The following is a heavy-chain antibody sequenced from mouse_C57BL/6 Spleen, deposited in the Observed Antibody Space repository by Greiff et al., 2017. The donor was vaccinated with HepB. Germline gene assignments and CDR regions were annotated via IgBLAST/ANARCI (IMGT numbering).Heavy chain of an antibody. CDR3: ARTYGSSEDWFAY. CDR2: IDPSDSYT. V-gene: IGHV1-50*01. CDR1: GYTFTSYW. Sequence: QVQLQQPGAELVKPGASVKLSCKASGYTFTSYWMQWVKQRPGQGLEWIGEIDPSDSYTNYNQKFKGKATLTVDTSSSTAYMQLSSLTSEDSAVYYCARTYGSSEDWFAYWGQGTLVTVSA. D-gene: IGHD1-1*01. J-gene: IGHJ3*01.